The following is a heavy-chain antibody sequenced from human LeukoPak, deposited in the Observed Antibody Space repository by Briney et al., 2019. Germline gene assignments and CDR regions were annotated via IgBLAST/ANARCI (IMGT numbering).Heavy chain of an antibody. V-gene: IGHV1-18*01. J-gene: IGHJ4*02. CDR3: ARDPIVVVVAATPSLDY. Sequence: ASVKVSCKASGYTFTSYGISWVRQAPGQGLEWMGWISAYNGNTNYAQKLQGRVTMTTDTSTSTTYMELRSLRSDDTAVYYCARDPIVVVVAATPSLDYWGQGTLVNVSS. CDR1: GYTFTSYG. D-gene: IGHD2-15*01. CDR2: ISAYNGNT.